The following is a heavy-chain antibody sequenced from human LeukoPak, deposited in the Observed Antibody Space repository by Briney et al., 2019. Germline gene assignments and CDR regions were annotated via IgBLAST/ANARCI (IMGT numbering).Heavy chain of an antibody. D-gene: IGHD3-3*01. CDR3: SRGPSRTLRFLEWVKTYDY. CDR1: GYTFTDYY. V-gene: IGHV1-2*02. CDR2: IIPNNGGT. J-gene: IGHJ4*02. Sequence: ASVKVSCKASGYTFTDYYMHWVRQAPGQGLEWMGWIIPNNGGTNYARKFQGRVTMTSDTSISTAYMELNRLRSDDTAVYFCSRGPSRTLRFLEWVKTYDYWGQGTLVTVSS.